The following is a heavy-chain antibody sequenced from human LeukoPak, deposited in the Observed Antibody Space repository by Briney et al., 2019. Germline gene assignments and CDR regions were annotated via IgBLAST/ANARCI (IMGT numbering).Heavy chain of an antibody. J-gene: IGHJ4*02. CDR3: AREHSDDYVWGSHRYISRSVDY. V-gene: IGHV3-21*01. CDR2: ISSSSTHI. CDR1: GFTFSSYS. D-gene: IGHD3-16*02. Sequence: SGGSLRLSCAASGFTFSSYSMNWVRQAPGQGLEWVSSISSSSTHIYYADSVKGRFTISRDNAKNSLYLQMSSLRAEDTAVYYCAREHSDDYVWGSHRYISRSVDYWGQGTLVTVSS.